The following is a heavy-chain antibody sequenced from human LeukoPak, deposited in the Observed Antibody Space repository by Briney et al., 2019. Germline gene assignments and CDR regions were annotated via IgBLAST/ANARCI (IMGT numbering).Heavy chain of an antibody. Sequence: GGSLRLSCAASGFIFSSYEMNWVRQAPGKGLEWVSYISSSGSTIYYADSVKGRFTISRDNAKNSLYLQMNSLRAEDTAVYYCARGPHDYGGDLGYWGQGTLVTVSS. V-gene: IGHV3-48*03. CDR3: ARGPHDYGGDLGY. J-gene: IGHJ4*02. CDR2: ISSSGSTI. D-gene: IGHD4-23*01. CDR1: GFIFSSYE.